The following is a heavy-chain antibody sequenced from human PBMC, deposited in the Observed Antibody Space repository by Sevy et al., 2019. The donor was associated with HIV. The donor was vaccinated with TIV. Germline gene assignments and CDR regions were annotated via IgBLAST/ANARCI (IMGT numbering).Heavy chain of an antibody. V-gene: IGHV1-2*02. CDR1: GYTFTGYY. J-gene: IGHJ4*02. D-gene: IGHD3-9*01. Sequence: ASVKVSCKASGYTFTGYYMHWVRQAPGQGLEWMGWINPNSGGTNYAQKFQGRVTMTRDTSISTAYMELSRLRSDDTAVYYWARVGYFDWLLPFDYWGQGTLVTVSS. CDR3: ARVGYFDWLLPFDY. CDR2: INPNSGGT.